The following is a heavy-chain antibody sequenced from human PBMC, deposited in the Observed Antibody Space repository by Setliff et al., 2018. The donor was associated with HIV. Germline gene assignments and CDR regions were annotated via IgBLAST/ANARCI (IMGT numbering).Heavy chain of an antibody. J-gene: IGHJ4*02. CDR3: VRGSGYYYFDN. CDR2: ISYDGSNK. D-gene: IGHD3-22*01. CDR1: GFTFSHYA. V-gene: IGHV3-33*01. Sequence: GGSLRLSCAASGFTFSHYAMHWVRQAPGKGLEWVALISYDGSNKYYADSVKGRFTISRDDSENMLYLQMNSLSADDTAVYYCVRGSGYYYFDNWGQGALVTVSS.